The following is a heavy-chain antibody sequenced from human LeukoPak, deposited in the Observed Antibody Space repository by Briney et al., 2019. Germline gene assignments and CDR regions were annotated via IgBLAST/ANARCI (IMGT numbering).Heavy chain of an antibody. CDR3: ARDSGTTVGYFDY. Sequence: GGSLRLSCAASGFTFSGYWMHWVRQAPGKGLVWVSRINGDGSRTNYEDSVKGRFTISRDNSKNTLYLQMNSLRADDTAVYYCARDSGTTVGYFDYWGQGTLVTVS. D-gene: IGHD4-23*01. CDR1: GFTFSGYW. CDR2: INGDGSRT. J-gene: IGHJ4*02. V-gene: IGHV3-74*01.